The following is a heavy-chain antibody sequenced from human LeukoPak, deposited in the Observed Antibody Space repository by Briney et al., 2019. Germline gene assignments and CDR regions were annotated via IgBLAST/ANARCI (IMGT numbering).Heavy chain of an antibody. J-gene: IGHJ4*02. V-gene: IGHV3-15*01. D-gene: IGHD1-26*01. Sequence: GGSLRLSCAASGFTFSNAWMSWVRQARGKGLEWVGHIKRKTDGGTTDYAAPVKGRFTISRDDSENTVSLQMNSLKAEDTAVYFCTTDEWAWGQGTLVTVSS. CDR3: TTDEWA. CDR2: IKRKTDGGTT. CDR1: GFTFSNAW.